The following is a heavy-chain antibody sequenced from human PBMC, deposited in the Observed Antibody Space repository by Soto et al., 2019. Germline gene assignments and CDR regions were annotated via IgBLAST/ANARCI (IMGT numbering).Heavy chain of an antibody. Sequence: QVQLVESGGGLVKPGGSLRLSCAASGFTFSDYYMSWIRQAPGKGLEWVSHISGSGETSYYTDSVKGRFTISRDNSKNTLYLQMNSLRADDTAVYYCATDNWDRAFDVWGQGTMVTVSS. CDR1: GFTFSDYY. CDR3: ATDNWDRAFDV. CDR2: ISGSGETS. D-gene: IGHD1-20*01. J-gene: IGHJ3*01. V-gene: IGHV3-11*01.